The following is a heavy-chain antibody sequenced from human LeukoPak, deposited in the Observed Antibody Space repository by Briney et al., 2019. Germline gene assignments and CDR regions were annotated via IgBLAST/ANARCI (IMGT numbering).Heavy chain of an antibody. V-gene: IGHV3-23*01. D-gene: IGHD3-22*01. CDR2: VSGSGDTT. CDR3: AKVTAYYYDSSGYYKDY. Sequence: GGSLRLSCAASGFTFINYAMSWVRQAPGKGLEWVSVVSGSGDTTYYADSVKGRFAISRDNSQNTVYLQMNSLRAEDMAVYYCAKVTAYYYDSSGYYKDYWGQGTLVTVSS. CDR1: GFTFINYA. J-gene: IGHJ4*02.